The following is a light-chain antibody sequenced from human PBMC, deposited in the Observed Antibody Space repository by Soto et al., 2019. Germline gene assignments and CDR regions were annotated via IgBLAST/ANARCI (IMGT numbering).Light chain of an antibody. CDR1: QSISDS. J-gene: IGKJ1*01. CDR3: QQYNGYWT. Sequence: DTQMTQSPSTLSASVGDRVTITCRASQSISDSLAWYQQKPGKAPKLLIYEASSLKSGVPSRFSGSRSGTEYTLTISSLQPDDFATYYCQQYNGYWTFGQGTKVEIK. V-gene: IGKV1-5*03. CDR2: EAS.